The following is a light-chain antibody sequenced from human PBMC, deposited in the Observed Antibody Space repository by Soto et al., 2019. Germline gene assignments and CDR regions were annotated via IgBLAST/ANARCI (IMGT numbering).Light chain of an antibody. CDR2: WAS. J-gene: IGKJ1*01. Sequence: DIVMTQSPDSLAVSLCERATLNCKSSQSVLYSSNNKNYLAWYQQKPGQPPKLLIYWASTRESGVPDRFSGSGSGTDFTLTISSLQAEDVAVYYCQQYYSTPPWTFGQGTKVDI. CDR1: QSVLYSSNNKNY. CDR3: QQYYSTPPWT. V-gene: IGKV4-1*01.